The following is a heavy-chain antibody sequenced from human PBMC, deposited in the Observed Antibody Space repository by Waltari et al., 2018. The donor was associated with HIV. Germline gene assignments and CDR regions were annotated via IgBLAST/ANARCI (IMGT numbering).Heavy chain of an antibody. CDR2: INPSGGIT. Sequence: QVQLVQSGAEVKKPGASVKVSCKASGYTFTSYYMHWVRQAPGQGLEWMGIINPSGGITSYAQKFQGRGTMTRDTSPSTVYMELSSLRSEDTAVYYCARPYYDFWSGDEPGYYGMDVWGQGTTVTVSS. CDR3: ARPYYDFWSGDEPGYYGMDV. J-gene: IGHJ6*02. CDR1: GYTFTSYY. D-gene: IGHD3-3*01. V-gene: IGHV1-46*01.